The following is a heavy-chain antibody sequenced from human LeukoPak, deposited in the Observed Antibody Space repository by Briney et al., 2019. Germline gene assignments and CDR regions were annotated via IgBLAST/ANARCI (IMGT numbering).Heavy chain of an antibody. CDR3: ARDPQYCSGGSCYSFDY. V-gene: IGHV3-21*01. J-gene: IGHJ4*02. D-gene: IGHD2-15*01. CDR2: IISSSSYI. Sequence: PGGSLRLSXAASGFTFRTYSMNWVRQAPGKGLEWVSSIISSSSYIYYADSVKGRFTISRDNAKNSPYLQMNSLRAEDTAVYYCARDPQYCSGGSCYSFDYWGQGTLVTVSS. CDR1: GFTFRTYS.